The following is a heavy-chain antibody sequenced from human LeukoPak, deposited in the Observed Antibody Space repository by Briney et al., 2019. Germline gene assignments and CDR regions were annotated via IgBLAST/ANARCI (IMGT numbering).Heavy chain of an antibody. Sequence: PGGSLRLSCAASGFTFSSYWMSWVRQAPGKGLEWVANIKQDGSEKYYVDSVKGRFTISRDNAKNSLYLQMNSLRAEDTAVYYCATTPGIQLRKGYMDVWGKGTTVTVSS. D-gene: IGHD5-18*01. CDR2: IKQDGSEK. J-gene: IGHJ6*03. CDR1: GFTFSSYW. CDR3: ATTPGIQLRKGYMDV. V-gene: IGHV3-7*01.